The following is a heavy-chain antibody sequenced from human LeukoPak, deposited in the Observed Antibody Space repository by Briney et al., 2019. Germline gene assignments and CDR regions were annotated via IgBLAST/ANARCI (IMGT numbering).Heavy chain of an antibody. J-gene: IGHJ6*03. CDR1: GYTFTSCD. D-gene: IGHD3-3*01. Sequence: ASVKVSCKASGYTFTSCDINWVRQATGQGLEWMGWMNPNSGNTGYAQKFQGRVTMTRNTSISTAYMELSSLRSEDTAVYYCARNGLRNYDFWTRKSYYYYMDVWGKGTTVTVSS. CDR3: ARNGLRNYDFWTRKSYYYYMDV. CDR2: MNPNSGNT. V-gene: IGHV1-8*01.